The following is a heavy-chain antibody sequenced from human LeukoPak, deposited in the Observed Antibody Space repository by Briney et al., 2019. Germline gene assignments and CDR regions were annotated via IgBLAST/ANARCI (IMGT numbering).Heavy chain of an antibody. CDR2: ISYDGSNK. V-gene: IGHV3-30*03. CDR3: AREYYDILTGYEY. J-gene: IGHJ4*02. Sequence: KSGGSLRLSCAASGFTFSSYGMHWVRQAPGKGLEWVAVISYDGSNKYYADSVKGRFTISRDNSKNTLYLQMNSLRAEDTAVYYCAREYYDILTGYEYWGQGTLVTVSS. CDR1: GFTFSSYG. D-gene: IGHD3-9*01.